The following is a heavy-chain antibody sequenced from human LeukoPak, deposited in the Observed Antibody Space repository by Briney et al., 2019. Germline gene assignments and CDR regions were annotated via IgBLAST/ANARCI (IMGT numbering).Heavy chain of an antibody. J-gene: IGHJ4*02. CDR1: GVSITSGSYY. D-gene: IGHD3-16*01. CDR3: ARGASPKDAVFFDY. CDR2: VHSSGDI. V-gene: IGHV4-61*02. Sequence: PAQTLSLTCSVSGVSITSGSYYWGWIRQSAGQGLEWIGRVHSSGDIYHNAAFRSRAAVSGDASKNQFSLQLNSVTAADTAVYYCARGASPKDAVFFDYWGQGALITVSS.